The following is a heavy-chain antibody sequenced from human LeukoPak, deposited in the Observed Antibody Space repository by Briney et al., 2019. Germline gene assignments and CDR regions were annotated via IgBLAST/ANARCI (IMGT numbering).Heavy chain of an antibody. Sequence: SETLSLTCTVSTGSFSSSYWSWFRQPPGKGLEWIGYVYYDGRTNYHPSLKGRVTISLDTSKNQFSLKLTSVAAADTAVYYCTRGTGWLTTDWGQRTLVTVSS. CDR3: TRGTGWLTTD. V-gene: IGHV4-59*01. J-gene: IGHJ4*02. CDR2: VYYDGRT. D-gene: IGHD5-12*01. CDR1: TGSFSSSY.